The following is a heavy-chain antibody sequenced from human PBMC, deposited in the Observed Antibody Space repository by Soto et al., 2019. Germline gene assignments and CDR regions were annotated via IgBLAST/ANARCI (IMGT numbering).Heavy chain of an antibody. V-gene: IGHV1-69*01. D-gene: IGHD3-22*01. CDR1: GGTFSSYA. CDR2: IIPIFGAA. J-gene: IGHJ4*02. Sequence: CKASGGTFSSYAIIWVRQAPGQGLEWMGGIIPIFGAANYAQKFQGRVTITADESTSTAYMELSSLRSEDTAVYYCARGSSGYYYFDNLCQGTLLTISS. CDR3: ARGSSGYYYFDN.